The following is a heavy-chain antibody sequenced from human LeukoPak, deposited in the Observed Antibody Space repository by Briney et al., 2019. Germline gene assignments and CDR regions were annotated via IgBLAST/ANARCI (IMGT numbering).Heavy chain of an antibody. J-gene: IGHJ6*02. CDR3: ARDHHALYYYYGMDV. Sequence: PGGSLRLSCAASGFTFSSYEMNWVRQAPGKGLEWVSYISSSGSTIYYADSVKGRFTISRDNAKNSLYLQMNSLRAEDTAVYYCARDHHALYYYYGMDVWGQGTTVTASS. V-gene: IGHV3-48*03. D-gene: IGHD1-14*01. CDR1: GFTFSSYE. CDR2: ISSSGSTI.